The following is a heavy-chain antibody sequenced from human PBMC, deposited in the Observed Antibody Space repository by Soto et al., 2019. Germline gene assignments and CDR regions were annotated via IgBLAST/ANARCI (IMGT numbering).Heavy chain of an antibody. J-gene: IGHJ4*02. Sequence: SETLSLTCTVSGGSISSRGYYWGWIRQPPGKGMEWIGTIYYSGSTYYNPSLKSRVTISVDTFKNQFSLKLSSVTAADTAVYYCARGMYYYDSSGYSYWGQGTLVTVSS. CDR2: IYYSGST. CDR3: ARGMYYYDSSGYSY. CDR1: GGSISSRGYY. D-gene: IGHD3-22*01. V-gene: IGHV4-39*01.